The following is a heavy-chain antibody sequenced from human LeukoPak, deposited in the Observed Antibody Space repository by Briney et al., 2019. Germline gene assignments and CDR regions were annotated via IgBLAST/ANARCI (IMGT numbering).Heavy chain of an antibody. Sequence: PGGSLRLSCAASGLSFSSFAMSWVRQGPARGLEWVSSIRGNGETFYADSVKGRFTLSSDSSRNTVYFQLNNLRVEDTAVYYCAKDQNHYDSSGYFSLFDYWGQGTQVTVSS. CDR3: AKDQNHYDSSGYFSLFDY. J-gene: IGHJ4*02. CDR1: GLSFSSFA. D-gene: IGHD3-22*01. V-gene: IGHV3-23*01. CDR2: IRGNGET.